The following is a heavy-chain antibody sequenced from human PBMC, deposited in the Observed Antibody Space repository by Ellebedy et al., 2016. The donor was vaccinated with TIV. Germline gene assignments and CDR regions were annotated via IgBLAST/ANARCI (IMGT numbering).Heavy chain of an antibody. CDR1: GYTFTSYY. D-gene: IGHD2-21*01. CDR2: INPSGGST. J-gene: IGHJ4*02. Sequence: ASVKVSCXASGYTFTSYYMHWVRQAPGQGLEWMGIINPSGGSTSYAQKFQGRVTMTRDTSTSTVYMELSSLRSEDTAVYYCARECLVGDCYLGFDYWGQGTLVTVSS. CDR3: ARECLVGDCYLGFDY. V-gene: IGHV1-46*01.